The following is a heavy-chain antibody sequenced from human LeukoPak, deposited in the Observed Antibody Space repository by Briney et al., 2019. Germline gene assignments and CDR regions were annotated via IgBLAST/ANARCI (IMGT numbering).Heavy chain of an antibody. CDR1: GYTFTSYD. CDR3: ARGELLWFGELYYGMDV. D-gene: IGHD3-10*01. J-gene: IGHJ6*02. V-gene: IGHV1-8*01. Sequence: ASVKVSRKASGYTFTSYDINWVRQATGQGLEWMGWINTNRGKTGYVQRFQGRVTMTRNTSISTAYIELRSLRSEDTAVYYCARGELLWFGELYYGMDVWGQGATVTVSS. CDR2: INTNRGKT.